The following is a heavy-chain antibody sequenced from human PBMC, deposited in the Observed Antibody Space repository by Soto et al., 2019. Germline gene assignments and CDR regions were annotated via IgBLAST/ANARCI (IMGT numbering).Heavy chain of an antibody. Sequence: RSLTCAVSGYSISSGYYWGWIRQPPGKGLEWIGSIYHSGSTYYNPSLKSRVTISVDTSKNQFSLKLSSVTAADTAVYYCARIITIFGVVIFRNWFDPWGQGNLVT. CDR3: ARIITIFGVVIFRNWFDP. D-gene: IGHD3-3*01. CDR2: IYHSGST. J-gene: IGHJ5*02. V-gene: IGHV4-38-2*01. CDR1: GYSISSGYY.